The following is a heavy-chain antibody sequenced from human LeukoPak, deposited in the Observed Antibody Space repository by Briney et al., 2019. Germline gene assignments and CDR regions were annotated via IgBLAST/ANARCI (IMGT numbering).Heavy chain of an antibody. CDR3: ARVPAAGIRWYFDY. V-gene: IGHV4-38-2*02. J-gene: IGHJ4*02. CDR2: IYHSGST. CDR1: DYSISSGYY. Sequence: SETLSLTCTVSDYSISSGYYWGWIRQPPGKGLEWIGSIYHSGSTYYNPSLKSRVTISVDTSKNQFSLKLSSVTAADTAVYYCARVPAAGIRWYFDYWGQGTLVTVSS. D-gene: IGHD6-13*01.